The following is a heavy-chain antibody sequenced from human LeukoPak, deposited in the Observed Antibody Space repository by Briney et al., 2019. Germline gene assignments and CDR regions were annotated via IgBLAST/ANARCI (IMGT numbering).Heavy chain of an antibody. CDR2: IYTSGST. D-gene: IGHD3-22*01. CDR1: GGSISSYY. Sequence: SETLSLTCTVSGGSISSYYWSWIRQPAGKGLEWTGRIYTSGSTHYNPSLKSRVTISVDKSKNQFSLKLSSVTAADTAVYYCLMSSGPPPYYFDYWGQGTLVTVSS. J-gene: IGHJ4*02. CDR3: LMSSGPPPYYFDY. V-gene: IGHV4-4*07.